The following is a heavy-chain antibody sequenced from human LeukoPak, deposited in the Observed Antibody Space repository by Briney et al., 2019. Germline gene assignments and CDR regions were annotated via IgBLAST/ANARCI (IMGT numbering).Heavy chain of an antibody. Sequence: ASVKVSCKASGYTFTSYGISWVQQAPGQGLEWMGWISAYNGNTNYAQKLQGRVTMTTDTSTSTAYMELRSLRSDDTAVYYCAREGYCTGGVCYIVGEQDAFDIWGQGTMVTVSS. J-gene: IGHJ3*02. D-gene: IGHD2-8*02. CDR2: ISAYNGNT. CDR3: AREGYCTGGVCYIVGEQDAFDI. CDR1: GYTFTSYG. V-gene: IGHV1-18*01.